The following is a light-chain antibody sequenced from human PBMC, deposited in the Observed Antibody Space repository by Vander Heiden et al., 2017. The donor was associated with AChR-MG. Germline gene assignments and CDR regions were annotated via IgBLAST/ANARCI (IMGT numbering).Light chain of an antibody. V-gene: IGLV1-44*01. J-gene: IGLJ2*01. Sequence: QSVLTQPPSTSGTPGQRVTISCSGSSSNIGSNTVNWYQQLPGTAPKLLICSNNQRPSGVPDRFSGSKSGTSASLAISGLQSEDEAEYHCAAWDDSLNGVVFGGGTKLTVL. CDR3: AAWDDSLNGVV. CDR2: SNN. CDR1: SSNIGSNT.